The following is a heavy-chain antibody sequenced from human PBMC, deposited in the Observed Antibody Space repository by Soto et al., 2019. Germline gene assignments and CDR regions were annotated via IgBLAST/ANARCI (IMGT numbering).Heavy chain of an antibody. CDR1: GFNFSVYS. CDR3: ARGVISSWVDSYYGMDV. D-gene: IGHD2-2*01. Sequence: EVQLVESGGGLVKPGGSLRLSCAPSGFNFSVYSMNWVRQAPGEGLEWVASISSSTGYINYADSLKGRATISRDNAKNSLFLQLNSLRAEDTAMYYCARGVISSWVDSYYGMDVWGPGTTVTVSS. CDR2: ISSSTGYI. J-gene: IGHJ6*02. V-gene: IGHV3-21*06.